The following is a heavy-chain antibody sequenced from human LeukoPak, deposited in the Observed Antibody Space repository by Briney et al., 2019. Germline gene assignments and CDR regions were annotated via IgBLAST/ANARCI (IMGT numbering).Heavy chain of an antibody. V-gene: IGHV1-46*01. CDR2: INPSGGST. CDR3: ARGYHRYYYGSGRWYNWFDP. CDR1: GYTFTSYY. J-gene: IGHJ5*02. D-gene: IGHD3-10*01. Sequence: ASVKVSCKASGYTFTSYYMHWVRQAPGQGLEWMGIINPSGGSTSYAQKFQGRVTMTRDTSTSTVHMELSSLRSEDTAVYYCARGYHRYYYGSGRWYNWFDPWGQGTLVTVSS.